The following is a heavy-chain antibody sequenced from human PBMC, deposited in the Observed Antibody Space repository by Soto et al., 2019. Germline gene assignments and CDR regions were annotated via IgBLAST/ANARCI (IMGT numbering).Heavy chain of an antibody. CDR1: GFSLTTAGVG. Sequence: QITLKESGPTLVKPTQTLTLTCTFSGFSLTTAGVGVGWIRQTPGKALEWLALIYWDDDKCYRPSLESRPTITKDTSKNHEVLTMTNRDPVEAATYYCAVSLGLVPRYFVPYFAYWGQGALVTVSS. J-gene: IGHJ4*02. CDR3: AVSLGLVPRYFVPYFAY. CDR2: IYWDDDK. V-gene: IGHV2-5*02. D-gene: IGHD3-9*01.